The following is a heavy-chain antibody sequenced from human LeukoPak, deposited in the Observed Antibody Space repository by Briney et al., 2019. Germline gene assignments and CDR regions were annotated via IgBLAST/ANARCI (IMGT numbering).Heavy chain of an antibody. D-gene: IGHD3-10*01. CDR1: GGSISSGDYY. CDR2: IYYSGST. CDR3: ARRVRGGGLY. V-gene: IGHV4-30-4*01. Sequence: SETLSLTCTVSGGSISSGDYYWSWIRQPPGKGQEWIGYIYYSGSTYYNPSLKSRVTMSVDTSKNQFSLKLSSVTAADTAVYYCARRVRGGGLYWGQGTLVTVSS. J-gene: IGHJ4*02.